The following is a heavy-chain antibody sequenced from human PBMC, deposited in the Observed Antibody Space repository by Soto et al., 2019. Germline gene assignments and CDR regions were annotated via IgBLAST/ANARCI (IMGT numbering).Heavy chain of an antibody. V-gene: IGHV1-8*01. CDR3: ARGRASGSYYLLDY. CDR2: INPNSGNI. J-gene: IGHJ4*02. D-gene: IGHD3-10*01. Sequence: SYDINWVRQATGHGLEWMGWINPNSGNIGYTQKFQGRVTMTRDTAMRTAYMEVSRLRSDDTAVYYCARGRASGSYYLLDYWGQGTLVTVSS. CDR1: SYD.